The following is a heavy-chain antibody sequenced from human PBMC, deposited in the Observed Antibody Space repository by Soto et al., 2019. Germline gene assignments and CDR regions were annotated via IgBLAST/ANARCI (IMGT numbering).Heavy chain of an antibody. CDR3: EREGGQHMLN. V-gene: IGHV3-21*01. D-gene: IGHD3-16*01. CDR2: ISDSSSYI. Sequence: GWSLRLSCAASGFTFSRYSMTWVRHAPGEGLEWVSSISDSSSYIYYADSVKGRFTISRGNAKNSLYLQMNSLRAEDTAVFYCEREGGQHMLNWRQGTLATVSP. CDR1: GFTFSRYS. J-gene: IGHJ4*02.